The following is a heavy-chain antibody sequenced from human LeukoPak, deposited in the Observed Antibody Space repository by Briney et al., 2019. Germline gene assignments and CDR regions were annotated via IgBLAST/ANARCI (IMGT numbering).Heavy chain of an antibody. CDR1: GYTFTSCY. CDR2: INPSGGST. CDR3: ARVGRRGDWPIDC. Sequence: ASVKVSCKASGYTFTSCYMHWVRQAPGQGLEWMGIINPSGGSTSYAQKFQGRVTMTRDTSTSTVYMELSSLRSEDTAVYYCARVGRRGDWPIDCWGQGTLVTVSS. J-gene: IGHJ4*02. D-gene: IGHD2-21*02. V-gene: IGHV1-46*01.